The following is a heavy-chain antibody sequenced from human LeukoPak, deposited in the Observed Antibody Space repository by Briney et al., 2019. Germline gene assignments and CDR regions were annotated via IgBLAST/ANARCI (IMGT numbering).Heavy chain of an antibody. CDR1: GFTFSNTW. CDR2: IKSEIDGGAT. J-gene: IGHJ3*02. CDR3: TTGGSVIVAGARAFDI. Sequence: PGGSLRLSCAASGFTFSNTWMNWVRQALGRGLEWVGRIKSEIDGGATDYAAPVQGRFTISRDDSQATLYLQMNSLKTEDTAVYYCTTGGSVIVAGARAFDIWGQGTMVTVSS. D-gene: IGHD5-12*01. V-gene: IGHV3-15*07.